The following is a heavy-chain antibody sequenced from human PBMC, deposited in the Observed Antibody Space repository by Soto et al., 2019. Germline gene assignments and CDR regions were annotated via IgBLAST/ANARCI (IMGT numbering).Heavy chain of an antibody. CDR1: GGPISSGCYY. CDR3: AREEGGGYDHRWFVP. CDR2: IYYSGST. Sequence: QVQLQESGPGLVKPSQTLSLTCTVSGGPISSGCYYWSWLRQHPGKGLEWIGYIYYSGSTYYNPSIKSRVTISVDTPKNQFSLKLSSVIAADTAVYYCAREEGGGYDHRWFVPWGQGTLVTVSS. V-gene: IGHV4-31*03. D-gene: IGHD5-12*01. J-gene: IGHJ5*02.